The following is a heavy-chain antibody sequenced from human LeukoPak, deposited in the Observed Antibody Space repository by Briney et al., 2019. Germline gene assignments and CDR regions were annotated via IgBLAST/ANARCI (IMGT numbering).Heavy chain of an antibody. V-gene: IGHV3-7*01. J-gene: IGHJ5*02. D-gene: IGHD5-12*01. CDR3: ARDWGSTGYDLLVS. CDR2: IRQGGSER. Sequence: GGSLRLSCAASGFIFSNYWMTWVRQAPGKGLEWVAHIRQGGSERYYVDSVKDRFTISRDNAKNSLDLQMDSLRAEDTAVYYCARDWGSTGYDLLVSWGQGTLVTVSS. CDR1: GFIFSNYW.